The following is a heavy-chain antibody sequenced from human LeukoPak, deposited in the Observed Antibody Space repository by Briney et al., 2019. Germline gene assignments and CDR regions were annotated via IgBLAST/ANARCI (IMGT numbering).Heavy chain of an antibody. V-gene: IGHV3-30*01. CDR1: GFLFSAYD. Sequence: PGRSLRLSCAASGFLFSAYDFHWVRQAPGKGLEWVAFISCDGSSKNYAQSVKGRFTISRDNSKNTLYVQMNSLRHEDTAVYYCARVTGHSGYDLKYWGQGALVTVSS. CDR3: ARVTGHSGYDLKY. CDR2: ISCDGSSK. J-gene: IGHJ4*02. D-gene: IGHD5-12*01.